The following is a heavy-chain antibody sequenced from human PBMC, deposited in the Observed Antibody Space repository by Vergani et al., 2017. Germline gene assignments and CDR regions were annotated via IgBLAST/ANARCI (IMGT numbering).Heavy chain of an antibody. Sequence: QVQLAESGGGRVQPGRSLRLSCAASGFSFSSHAIHWVRQAPGKGLEWVAVISNDGSKKYYADSVKGRFTISRDNSKNTLDLQMNSLRTQDTAVYYCAKADSCTSGRLQYNFYMCVWGKGTTVTVS. D-gene: IGHD3-10*01. V-gene: IGHV3-30*18. CDR1: GFSFSSHA. CDR2: ISNDGSKK. CDR3: AKADSCTSGRLQYNFYMCV. J-gene: IGHJ6*03.